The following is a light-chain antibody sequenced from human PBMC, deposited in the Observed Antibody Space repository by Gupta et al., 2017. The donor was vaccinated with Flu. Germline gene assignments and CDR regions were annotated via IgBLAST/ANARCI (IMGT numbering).Light chain of an antibody. Sequence: GTLSLSPGERATLSCRARHSISFNYLAWYQQKPGQSPRLLFYGASRRATGVPDRCSGSGSGTEFTLTISRLQPEDVAFYFCQQYSTSPLTFGHGTKVDIK. CDR1: HSISFNY. CDR2: GAS. CDR3: QQYSTSPLT. V-gene: IGKV3-20*01. J-gene: IGKJ3*01.